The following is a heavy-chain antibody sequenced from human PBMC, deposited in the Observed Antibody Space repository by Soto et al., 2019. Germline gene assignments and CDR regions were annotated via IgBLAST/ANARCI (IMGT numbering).Heavy chain of an antibody. J-gene: IGHJ3*02. D-gene: IGHD1-26*01. CDR3: ARIQIVGNAFDI. CDR2: INPSGGST. CDR1: GYTFTSYY. V-gene: IGHV1-46*01. Sequence: ASVKVSCKASGYTFTSYYMHWVRQAPGQGLEWMGIINPSGGSTSYAQKFQGRVTMTRDTSTSTVYMELSSLRSEDTAVYYCARIQIVGNAFDIWGQRTMVTGSS.